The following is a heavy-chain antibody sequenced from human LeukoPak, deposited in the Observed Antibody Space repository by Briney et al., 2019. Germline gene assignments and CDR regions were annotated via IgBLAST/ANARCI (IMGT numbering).Heavy chain of an antibody. CDR1: GFTFSSYG. Sequence: GGSLRLSCAASGFTFSSYGMHWVRQAPGKGLEWVAFVRFDGTYKYYADSVKGRFTISRDNAKNTLYLQMNSLRAEDTAVYYCAREAQYYYGSGKYFDLWGRGTLVTVSS. CDR2: VRFDGTYK. J-gene: IGHJ2*01. V-gene: IGHV3-30*02. D-gene: IGHD3-10*01. CDR3: AREAQYYYGSGKYFDL.